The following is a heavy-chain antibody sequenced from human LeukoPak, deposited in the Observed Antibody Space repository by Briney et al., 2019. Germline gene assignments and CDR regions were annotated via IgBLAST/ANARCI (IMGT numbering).Heavy chain of an antibody. Sequence: PSETLSLTCTVSGGSISSYYWSWIRQPAGKGLEWVGRIYTSGSTNYNPSLKSRVTMSVDTSKNQFSLKLSSVTAADTAVYYCARVYVWGSYRSYFDYWGQGTLVTVSS. J-gene: IGHJ4*02. CDR2: IYTSGST. D-gene: IGHD3-16*02. V-gene: IGHV4-4*07. CDR3: ARVYVWGSYRSYFDY. CDR1: GGSISSYY.